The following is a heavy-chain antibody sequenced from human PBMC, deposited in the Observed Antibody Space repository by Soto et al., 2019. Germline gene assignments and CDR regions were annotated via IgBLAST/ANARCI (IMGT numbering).Heavy chain of an antibody. V-gene: IGHV3-23*01. Sequence: VQLLESGGDLVQPGGSLRLSCVASGFILNNYAMSWVRQAPGKGLEWVSTIGGTDGDSDGVPWYEDSVKGRFTISRESSANTLFLQMENLRAEDSALFFRVKRGRNWGAFDFWGQGTTVVVSS. D-gene: IGHD7-27*01. CDR1: GFILNNYA. CDR3: VKRGRNWGAFDF. J-gene: IGHJ3*01. CDR2: IGGTDGDSDGVP.